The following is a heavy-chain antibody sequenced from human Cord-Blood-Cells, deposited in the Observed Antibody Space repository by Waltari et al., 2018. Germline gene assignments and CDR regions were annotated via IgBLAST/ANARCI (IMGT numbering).Heavy chain of an antibody. D-gene: IGHD6-13*01. CDR2: INHSGST. J-gene: IGHJ4*02. CDR1: GGPFSGYY. CDR3: AREGGLAAAGTDY. Sequence: QVQLQQWGAGLLKPSETLSLTCAVYGGPFSGYYWSWIRQPPGKGLEWIGEINHSGSTNYNPSLKSRVTISVDTSKNQFSLKLSSVTAADTAVYYCAREGGLAAAGTDYWGQGTLVTVSS. V-gene: IGHV4-34*01.